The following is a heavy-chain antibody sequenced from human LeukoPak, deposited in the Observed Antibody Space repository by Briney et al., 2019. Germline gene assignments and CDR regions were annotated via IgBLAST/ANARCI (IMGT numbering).Heavy chain of an antibody. CDR1: GYTLTELS. Sequence: WASVTVSCQVSGYTLTELSMHWVRPAAGKGLEWMGGFDPEDGETFYAQKLQGRVSMTDDTSTDTAYMELSSLRSEDTAVYYCATGQSGWFGDEYYYYMDVWGKGTTVTVSS. D-gene: IGHD3-10*01. CDR3: ATGQSGWFGDEYYYYMDV. V-gene: IGHV1-24*01. CDR2: FDPEDGET. J-gene: IGHJ6*03.